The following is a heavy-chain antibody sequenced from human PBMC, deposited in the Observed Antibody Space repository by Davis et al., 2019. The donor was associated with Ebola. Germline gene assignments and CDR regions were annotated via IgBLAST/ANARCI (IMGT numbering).Heavy chain of an antibody. Sequence: ASVKVSCKASGYSFSTYGITWVRQAPGQGLEWMGWISVYSGNTNYAQRFRGRVTMTTDPSTSTAYMDLRDLKSDDTAVYYCARVHNGNFGIWGQGTLVTVSS. D-gene: IGHD1-7*01. CDR2: ISVYSGNT. V-gene: IGHV1-18*01. CDR1: GYSFSTYG. CDR3: ARVHNGNFGI. J-gene: IGHJ4*02.